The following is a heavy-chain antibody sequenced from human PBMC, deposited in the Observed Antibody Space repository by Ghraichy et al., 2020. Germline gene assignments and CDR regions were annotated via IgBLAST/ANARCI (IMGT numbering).Heavy chain of an antibody. CDR3: ARTGIAVPFDY. CDR1: GFTISNYW. Sequence: LSLTCAASGFTISNYWMTWVHQVPGKGMEWVAKIKEDGSEKDYVDSVKGRFTISRDNAKNSLYLQMNSLRAEDTAVYYCARTGIAVPFDYWGQGALVTVSS. CDR2: IKEDGSEK. J-gene: IGHJ4*02. V-gene: IGHV3-7*03. D-gene: IGHD6-13*01.